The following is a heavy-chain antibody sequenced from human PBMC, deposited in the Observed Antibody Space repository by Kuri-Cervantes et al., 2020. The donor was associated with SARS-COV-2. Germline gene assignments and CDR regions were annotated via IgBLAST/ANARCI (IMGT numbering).Heavy chain of an antibody. CDR1: GFTFSDYS. J-gene: IGHJ5*02. V-gene: IGHV3-74*01. CDR3: ARAVSGGNSHYDL. Sequence: GGSLRLSCAVSGFTFSDYSMHWVRQGPGRGLVWVSRIKSDGSSTSYADSVEGRFTISRDNAKNTLYLQMNSLRAEDTAVYYCARAVSGGNSHYDLWGQGALVTVSS. CDR2: IKSDGSST. D-gene: IGHD4-23*01.